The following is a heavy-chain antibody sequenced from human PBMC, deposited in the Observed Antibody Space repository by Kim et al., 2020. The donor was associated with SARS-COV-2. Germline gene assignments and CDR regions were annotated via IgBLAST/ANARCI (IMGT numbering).Heavy chain of an antibody. J-gene: IGHJ5*02. V-gene: IGHV3-9*01. CDR1: GFTFDDYA. Sequence: GGSLRLSCAASGFTFDDYAMHWVRQAPGKGLEWVSGISWNSGSIGYADSVKGRFTISRDNAKNSLYLQMNSLRAEDTALYYCATTGGYSSSSGWFDPWGQGTLVTVSS. CDR3: ATTGGYSSSSGWFDP. D-gene: IGHD6-6*01. CDR2: ISWNSGSI.